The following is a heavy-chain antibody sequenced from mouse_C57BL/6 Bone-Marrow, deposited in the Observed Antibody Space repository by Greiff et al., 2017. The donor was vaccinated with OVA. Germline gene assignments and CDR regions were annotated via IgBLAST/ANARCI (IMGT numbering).Heavy chain of an antibody. Sequence: QVQLQQSGPELVKPGASVKISCKASGYAFSSSWMNWVKQRPGKGLEWIGRIYPGDGDTNYNGKFKGKATLTADKSSSTAYMQLSSLTSEDSAVYFGARWDYYGSVDYWGQGTTLTVSS. CDR3: ARWDYYGSVDY. CDR1: GYAFSSSW. CDR2: IYPGDGDT. V-gene: IGHV1-82*01. D-gene: IGHD1-1*01. J-gene: IGHJ2*01.